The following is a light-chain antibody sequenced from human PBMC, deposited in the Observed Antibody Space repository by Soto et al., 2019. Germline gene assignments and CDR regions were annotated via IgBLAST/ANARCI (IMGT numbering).Light chain of an antibody. Sequence: DIQMTQSPSSLSASVGDRVTITCRASQSISSYLYWYQQKPGKAPKLLIYAASSLQSGVPSRFSGSGSGTDFTLTISSLQPEDFATYYCQQSYSTPPYTFSQGTKLEIK. CDR1: QSISSY. J-gene: IGKJ2*01. V-gene: IGKV1-39*01. CDR3: QQSYSTPPYT. CDR2: AAS.